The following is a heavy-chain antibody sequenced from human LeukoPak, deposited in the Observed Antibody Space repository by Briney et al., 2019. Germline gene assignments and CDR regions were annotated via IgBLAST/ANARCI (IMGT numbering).Heavy chain of an antibody. CDR3: AREPETTVTTRGYYMDV. D-gene: IGHD4-11*01. V-gene: IGHV4-30-2*01. J-gene: IGHJ6*03. Sequence: PSETLSLTCTVSGGSISSGGYYWSWIRQPPGKGLEWIGYIYHSGSTYYNPSLKSRVTISVDRSKNQFSLKLSSVTAADTAVYYCAREPETTVTTRGYYMDVWGKGTTVTVSS. CDR2: IYHSGST. CDR1: GGSISSGGYY.